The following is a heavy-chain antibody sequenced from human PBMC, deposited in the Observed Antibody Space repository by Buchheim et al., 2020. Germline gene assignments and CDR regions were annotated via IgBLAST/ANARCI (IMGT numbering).Heavy chain of an antibody. CDR3: SKLKAIAAAGREAGRPGRFDP. V-gene: IGHV3-23*01. D-gene: IGHD6-13*01. CDR1: GFTFSSYA. J-gene: IGHJ5*02. Sequence: EVQLLESGGGLVQPGGSLRLSCAASGFTFSSYAMSWVRQAPGKGLEWVSAISGSGGSTYYADSVKGRFTISRDNSKNTLYLQMNSLRAKDTAVYYCSKLKAIAAAGREAGRPGRFDPWGQGTL. CDR2: ISGSGGST.